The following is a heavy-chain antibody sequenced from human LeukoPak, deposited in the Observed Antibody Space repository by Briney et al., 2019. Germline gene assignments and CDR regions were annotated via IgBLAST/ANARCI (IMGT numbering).Heavy chain of an antibody. CDR2: ISYDGSNK. J-gene: IGHJ5*02. D-gene: IGHD2-15*01. Sequence: PGGSLRLSCAASGFTFSSYAMHWVRQAPGKGLKWVAVISYDGSNKYYADSVEGRFTISRDNSKNTLYLQMNSLRAEDTAVYYCARDRIHCSGGSCYSGWFDPWGQGTLVTVSS. CDR3: ARDRIHCSGGSCYSGWFDP. CDR1: GFTFSSYA. V-gene: IGHV3-30*04.